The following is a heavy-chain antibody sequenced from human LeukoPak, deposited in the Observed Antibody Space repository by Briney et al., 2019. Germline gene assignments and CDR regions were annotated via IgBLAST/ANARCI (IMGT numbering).Heavy chain of an antibody. CDR2: ISGTSTAI. CDR3: ARGGGRSYADAFDI. D-gene: IGHD1-26*01. J-gene: IGHJ3*02. CDR1: GFTFSSYW. Sequence: GGSLRLSCAASGFTFSSYWMHWVRQAPGKGLEWVSFISGTSTAIYYADSVKGRFTISRDIARRSLYLQMNSLRDEDTAVYYCARGGGRSYADAFDIWGRGTVVTVSS. V-gene: IGHV3-48*02.